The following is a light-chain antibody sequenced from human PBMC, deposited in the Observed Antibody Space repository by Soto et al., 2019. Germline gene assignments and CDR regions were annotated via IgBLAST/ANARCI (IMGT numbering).Light chain of an antibody. CDR2: GNS. V-gene: IGLV1-40*01. CDR3: QSYDISLSVVV. J-gene: IGLJ2*01. CDR1: SSNIGAGYD. Sequence: QAVVTQPPSVSGAPGQRVTISCTGSSSNIGAGYDVHWYQQRPGTAPKLLIYGNSNRPSGVPDRVSGSKSGTSASLAITGLQAEDEADYYCQSYDISLSVVVFGGGTKLTVL.